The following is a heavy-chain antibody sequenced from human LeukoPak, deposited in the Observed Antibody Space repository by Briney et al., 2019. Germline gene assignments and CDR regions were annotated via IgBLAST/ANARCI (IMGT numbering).Heavy chain of an antibody. J-gene: IGHJ1*01. CDR1: GFTFSSYA. CDR3: AQRPGDLYYYDSSGYPSGFQH. Sequence: GGSLRLSCSASGFTFSSYAMHWVRQAPGKGLEYASAISSNGGSTYYADSVKGRFTISRDNSKNTLYLQMSSLRAEDTAVYYCAQRPGDLYYYDSSGYPSGFQHWGQGTLVTVSS. D-gene: IGHD3-22*01. V-gene: IGHV3-64D*06. CDR2: ISSNGGST.